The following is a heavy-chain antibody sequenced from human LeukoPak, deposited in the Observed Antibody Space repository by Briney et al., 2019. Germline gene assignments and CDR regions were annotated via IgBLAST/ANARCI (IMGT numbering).Heavy chain of an antibody. J-gene: IGHJ6*04. CDR1: GYTFTGYY. V-gene: IGHV1-2*02. D-gene: IGHD3-22*01. CDR2: INSNSGGT. Sequence: GASVKVSRKASGYTFTGYYIHWVGQAPGQGREWMGWINSNSGGTNYAQKFQGRVTMTRDTSISTAYMELSRLRSDDTAVYYCARESQEGYYYDNSGMDVWGKGTTVTVSS. CDR3: ARESQEGYYYDNSGMDV.